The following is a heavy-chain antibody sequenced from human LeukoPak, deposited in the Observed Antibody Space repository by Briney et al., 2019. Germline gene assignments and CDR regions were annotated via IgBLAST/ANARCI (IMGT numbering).Heavy chain of an antibody. CDR3: AISDYVWGSYDH. Sequence: GGPLRLSCAASGFTFSDYYMSWIRQAPGKGLEWVSYISSSGSTIYYADSVKGRFTISRDNAKNSLYLQMNSLRAEDTAVYYCAISDYVWGSYDHWGQGTLVTVSS. CDR1: GFTFSDYY. CDR2: ISSSGSTI. D-gene: IGHD3-16*01. J-gene: IGHJ4*02. V-gene: IGHV3-11*01.